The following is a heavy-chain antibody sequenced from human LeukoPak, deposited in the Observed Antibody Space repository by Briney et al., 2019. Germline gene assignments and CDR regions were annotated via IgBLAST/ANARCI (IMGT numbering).Heavy chain of an antibody. Sequence: GVSLRLSCATSGFTFTDYHMSWIRQAPGKGLEWVSYISVSATTMYYADSVKGRFTLSRGNAKNSLYLQMNSLRAEDTAVYYCARDLVRYYYDSSGYYFPRYFDLWGRGTLVTVSS. CDR2: ISVSATTM. CDR1: GFTFTDYH. CDR3: ARDLVRYYYDSSGYYFPRYFDL. D-gene: IGHD3-22*01. J-gene: IGHJ2*01. V-gene: IGHV3-11*01.